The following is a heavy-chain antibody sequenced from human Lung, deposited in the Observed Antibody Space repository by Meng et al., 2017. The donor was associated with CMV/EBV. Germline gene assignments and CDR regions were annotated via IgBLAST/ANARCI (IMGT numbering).Heavy chain of an antibody. CDR3: ARDDNWGPEY. CDR2: IQPNTGVT. Sequence: ASXXVSCKASGYTFTGHFMHWVRQARGQGLEWMGWIQPNTGVTNYARNFQGRVTMTRDTSISTVYMELGGLRSDDTAMYYCARDDNWGPEYWGPGTLVTVSS. CDR1: GYTFTGHF. V-gene: IGHV1-2*02. D-gene: IGHD7-27*01. J-gene: IGHJ4*02.